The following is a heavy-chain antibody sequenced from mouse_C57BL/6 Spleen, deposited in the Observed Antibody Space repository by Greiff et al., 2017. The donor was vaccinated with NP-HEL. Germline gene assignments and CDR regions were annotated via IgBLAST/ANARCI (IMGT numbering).Heavy chain of an antibody. J-gene: IGHJ4*01. CDR2: IYPGDGDT. CDR3: AREAQARAMDY. D-gene: IGHD3-2*02. V-gene: IGHV1-82*01. CDR1: GYAFSSSW. Sequence: QVQLQQSGPELVKPGASVKISCKASGYAFSSSWMNWVKQRPGKGLEWIGRIYPGDGDTNYNGKFKGKATLTADKSSSTAYMQRSSLTSEDSAVYFCAREAQARAMDYWGQGTSVTVSS.